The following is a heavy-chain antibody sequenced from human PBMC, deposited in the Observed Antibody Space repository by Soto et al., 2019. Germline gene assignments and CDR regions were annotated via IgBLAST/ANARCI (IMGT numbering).Heavy chain of an antibody. Sequence: ASVKVSCKAIGYSFTSHYMHWVRQAPGQGLEWMGTIYPGGVNIGYAQKFKGRVTMTKDTSTSTVYMELNSLTSEDTAVYYCAKDQSWHDLVWWFVPWGLG. D-gene: IGHD1-1*01. CDR3: AKDQSWHDLVWWFVP. J-gene: IGHJ5*02. CDR1: GYSFTSHY. CDR2: IYPGGVNI. V-gene: IGHV1-46*03.